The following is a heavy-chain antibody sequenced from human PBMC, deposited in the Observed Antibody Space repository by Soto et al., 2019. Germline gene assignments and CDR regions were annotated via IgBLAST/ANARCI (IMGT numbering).Heavy chain of an antibody. CDR2: INAGNGNT. V-gene: IGHV1-3*01. CDR3: ARDSDVYLNWFDP. D-gene: IGHD2-8*02. Sequence: ASVKVSCKASGYTFTSYAMHWVRQAPGQRLEWMGWINAGNGNTKYSQKFQGRVTITRDTSASTAYMELSSLRSEDTAVYYCARDSDVYLNWFDPWGQGTLVTVSS. J-gene: IGHJ5*02. CDR1: GYTFTSYA.